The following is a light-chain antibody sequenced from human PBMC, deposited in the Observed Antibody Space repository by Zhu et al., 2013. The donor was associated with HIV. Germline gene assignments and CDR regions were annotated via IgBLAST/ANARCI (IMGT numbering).Light chain of an antibody. CDR3: MQSLQIPRT. Sequence: IVLSQSPVVLSVNVGQTASISCRSSQSLLDDNGSNLEWYMQKLGQSPQLLIYSSSRRASGVSDRFIGSGSGRHYSLTIKEVQADDVGTYYCMQSLQIPRTFGQGTKLEI. CDR2: SSS. J-gene: IGKJ1*01. V-gene: IGKV2-28*01. CDR1: QSLLDDNGSN.